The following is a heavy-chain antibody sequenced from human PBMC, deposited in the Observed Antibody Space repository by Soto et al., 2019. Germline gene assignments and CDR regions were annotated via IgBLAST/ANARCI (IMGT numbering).Heavy chain of an antibody. CDR2: IIPIFSSA. Sequence: SVKVSCKASGGSFNSHAFSWVRQAPGQGLEWLGGIIPIFSSANYAQKFQGRVTITADESSSTIYMELSSLTPEDTAIYYCATTKGHTYILHGMHVWGPGTTVTVS. CDR3: ATTKGHTYILHGMHV. D-gene: IGHD1-1*01. V-gene: IGHV1-69*13. J-gene: IGHJ6*01. CDR1: GGSFNSHA.